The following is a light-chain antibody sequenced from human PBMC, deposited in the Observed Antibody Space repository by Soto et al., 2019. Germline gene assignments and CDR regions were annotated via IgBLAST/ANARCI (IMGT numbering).Light chain of an antibody. Sequence: QSALTQPASVSGSPGQSITISCTGASSDVGSYNLVSWYQQHPGKTPKLIIYEGNKRPSGISYRFSGSKSGNTASLTISGLQADDEADYYCCSSAGSSGSVVFGGGTKLTVL. CDR3: CSSAGSSGSVV. CDR1: SSDVGSYNL. V-gene: IGLV2-23*01. CDR2: EGN. J-gene: IGLJ3*02.